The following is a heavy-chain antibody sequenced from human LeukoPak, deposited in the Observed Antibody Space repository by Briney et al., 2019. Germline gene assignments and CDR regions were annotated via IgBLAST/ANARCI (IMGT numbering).Heavy chain of an antibody. J-gene: IGHJ6*03. V-gene: IGHV3-30*02. CDR3: AKDQYYDILTGPETYYYYYMDV. CDR2: IWYDGSNK. CDR1: GFTFSNYG. Sequence: GGSLRLSCAASGFTFSNYGMHWVRQAPGKGLEWVGFIWYDGSNKYCADSVKGRFTISRDNSKNTLYLQMNSLRAEDTAVYYCAKDQYYDILTGPETYYYYYMDVWGRGTTVTISS. D-gene: IGHD3-9*01.